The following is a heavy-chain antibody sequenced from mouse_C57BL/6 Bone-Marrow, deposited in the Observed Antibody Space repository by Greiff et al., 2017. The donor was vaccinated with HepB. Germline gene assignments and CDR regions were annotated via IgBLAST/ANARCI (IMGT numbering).Heavy chain of an antibody. CDR2: INPSSGYI. J-gene: IGHJ1*03. V-gene: IGHV1-7*01. D-gene: IGHD2-2*01. Sequence: QVQLQQSGAELAKPGASVKLSCKASGYTFTSYRMHWVKQRPGQGLEWIGYINPSSGYIKYNQKFKDKATLTADKSSSTAYMQLSSLKYDDSAVYYCAWGYDSYLYFEVWGTGTTVTVAS. CDR3: AWGYDSYLYFEV. CDR1: GYTFTSYR.